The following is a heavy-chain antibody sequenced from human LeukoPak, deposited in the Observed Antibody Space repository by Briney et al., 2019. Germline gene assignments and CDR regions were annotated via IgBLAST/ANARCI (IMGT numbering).Heavy chain of an antibody. J-gene: IGHJ4*02. CDR3: ARVAEDSSGWYGWDPYYFDY. V-gene: IGHV3-21*01. CDR1: GFTFSRYS. Sequence: PGGSLRLSCAASGFTFSRYSMIWVRQAPGKGLEWVSSFSSSSSYIYYADSVEGRFTVSRDNAKNSLYLQMNSLRAEDTAVYYCARVAEDSSGWYGWDPYYFDYWGQGTLVTVSS. CDR2: FSSSSSYI. D-gene: IGHD6-19*01.